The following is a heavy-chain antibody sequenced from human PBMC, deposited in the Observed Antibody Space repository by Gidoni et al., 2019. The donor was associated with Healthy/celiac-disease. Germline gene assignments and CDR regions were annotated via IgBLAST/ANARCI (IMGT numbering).Heavy chain of an antibody. CDR2: ISGSGGST. V-gene: IGHV3-23*01. J-gene: IGHJ4*02. CDR3: AKDPMGRIAAAGTVSDY. Sequence: EVQLLESGGGLVQPGGSLRLSCSASGFTFTSYAMSWVRQAPGKGLEWVSAISGSGGSTYYADYVKGRFTISRDNSKNTLYLQMNSLRAEDTAVYYCAKDPMGRIAAAGTVSDYWGQGTLVTVSS. CDR1: GFTFTSYA. D-gene: IGHD6-13*01.